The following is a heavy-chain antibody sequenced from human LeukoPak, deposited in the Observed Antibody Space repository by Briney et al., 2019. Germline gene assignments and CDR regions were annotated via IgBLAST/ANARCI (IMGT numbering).Heavy chain of an antibody. D-gene: IGHD3-10*01. CDR2: IYPGDSDT. CDR1: GYSLTSYW. J-gene: IGHJ4*02. V-gene: IGHV5-51*01. CDR3: ARHKRDGLWFGELLYPYYFDY. Sequence: GESLKISCKGSGYSLTSYWIGWVRQMPGKGLEWMGIIYPGDSDTRYSPPFQGQVTISADKSISTAYLQWSSLKASDTAMYYCARHKRDGLWFGELLYPYYFDYWGQGTLVTVSS.